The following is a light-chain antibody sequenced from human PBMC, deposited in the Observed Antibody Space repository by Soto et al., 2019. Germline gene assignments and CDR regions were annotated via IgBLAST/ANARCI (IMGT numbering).Light chain of an antibody. V-gene: IGKV1-39*01. J-gene: IGKJ5*01. Sequence: DIQMTQSPSSLSAAIGDRVTITCRASQSIKNYLNWYQHKPGAAPKLLIFGASNLESGVPSRFSGSGSGTEFTLSISSLQPEDFATYYCQQGYSTTPITFGKGTRLEIK. CDR1: QSIKNY. CDR2: GAS. CDR3: QQGYSTTPIT.